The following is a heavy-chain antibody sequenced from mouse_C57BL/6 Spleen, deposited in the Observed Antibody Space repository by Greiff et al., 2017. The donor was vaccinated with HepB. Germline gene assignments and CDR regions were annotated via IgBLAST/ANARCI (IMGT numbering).Heavy chain of an antibody. V-gene: IGHV1-15*01. Sequence: QVQLQQSGAELVRPGASVTLSCKASGYTFTDYEMHWVKQTPVHGLEWIGAIDPETGGTAYNQKFKGKAILTADKSSSTAYMELRSLTSEDSAVDYCTRGIYYYGSSRPSWYFDVWGTGTTVTVSS. CDR2: IDPETGGT. D-gene: IGHD1-1*01. J-gene: IGHJ1*03. CDR3: TRGIYYYGSSRPSWYFDV. CDR1: GYTFTDYE.